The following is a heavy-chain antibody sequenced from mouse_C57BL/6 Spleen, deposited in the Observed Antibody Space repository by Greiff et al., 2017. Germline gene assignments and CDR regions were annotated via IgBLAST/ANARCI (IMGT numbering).Heavy chain of an antibody. J-gene: IGHJ3*01. CDR3: TGPLYDYDAWFAY. CDR2: IDPETGGT. V-gene: IGHV1-15*01. D-gene: IGHD2-4*01. Sequence: QVQLQQSGAVLVRPGASVTLSCKASGYTFTDYEMHWVKQTPVHGLEWIGAIDPETGGTAYNQKFTGKAILTADKSSSTAYMELRSLTSEDSAVYYWTGPLYDYDAWFAYWGQGTLVTVSA. CDR1: GYTFTDYE.